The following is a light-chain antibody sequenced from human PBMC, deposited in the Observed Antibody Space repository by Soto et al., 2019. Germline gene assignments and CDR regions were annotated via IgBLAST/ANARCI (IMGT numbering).Light chain of an antibody. J-gene: IGKJ4*01. V-gene: IGKV1-33*01. CDR2: DAS. CDR1: QDIARF. Sequence: DIQMTQSPSSLSASVGDRVILTCQASQDIARFLNWYQQKPGKAPKLLIYDASHLEAGVPSRFSGSGSGAHVTLPINSLQPEDFATYFCQQFDDLPLTFGGGTKVEI. CDR3: QQFDDLPLT.